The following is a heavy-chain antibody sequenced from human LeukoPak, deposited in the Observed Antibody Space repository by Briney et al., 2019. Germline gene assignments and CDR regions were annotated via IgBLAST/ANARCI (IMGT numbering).Heavy chain of an antibody. J-gene: IGHJ4*02. D-gene: IGHD4-17*01. Sequence: GGSLRLSCAASGFSFSSYAMHWVRQAQGKGLEWVALISYDESNQYYADSVKGRFTISRDNSKNTLYLQMNSLRAEDTAVYYCTRGVNFGDYLSDFLYWGQGTLVTVSS. CDR1: GFSFSSYA. CDR2: ISYDESNQ. CDR3: TRGVNFGDYLSDFLY. V-gene: IGHV3-30-3*01.